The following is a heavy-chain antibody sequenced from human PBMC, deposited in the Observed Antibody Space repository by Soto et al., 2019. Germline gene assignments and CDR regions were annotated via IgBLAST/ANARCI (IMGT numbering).Heavy chain of an antibody. D-gene: IGHD3-10*01. CDR2: INPGNGNT. J-gene: IGHJ5*02. CDR1: GYPFSAYA. V-gene: IGHV1-3*01. Sequence: ASVKVSCKTSGYPFSAYAVHWVRQAPGQSLEWMGWINPGNGNTKYSEKSQGRVTFSFETSARTVYMEVSSLRSEDTAIYYCARDYGFKGFDPWGQGTLVTVSS. CDR3: ARDYGFKGFDP.